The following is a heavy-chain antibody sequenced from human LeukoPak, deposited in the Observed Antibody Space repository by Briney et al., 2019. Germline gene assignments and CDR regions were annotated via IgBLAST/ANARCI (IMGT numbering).Heavy chain of an antibody. Sequence: PGGSLRLSCAASGFTFSSYGMHWVRQAPGKGLEWVAFIRYDGSNKYYADSVKGRFTISRDNSKNTLYLQMNSLRAEDTAVYYCAKDIAVAGSRNDYWGQGTLVTVSS. D-gene: IGHD6-19*01. V-gene: IGHV3-30*02. J-gene: IGHJ4*02. CDR2: IRYDGSNK. CDR3: AKDIAVAGSRNDY. CDR1: GFTFSSYG.